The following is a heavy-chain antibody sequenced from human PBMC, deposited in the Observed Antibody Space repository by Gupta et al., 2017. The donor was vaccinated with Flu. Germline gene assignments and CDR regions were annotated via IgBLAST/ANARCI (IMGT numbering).Heavy chain of an antibody. J-gene: IGHJ6*02. CDR1: GVTFSTYG. D-gene: IGHD2-2*01. V-gene: IGHV3-30*18. CDR3: AKDRVRRSSGYGMDL. Sequence: QVQLVESGGGVVQPGKSLRLSCAASGVTFSTYGMYWVRQAPGKGLEWVAVVSHDGGQNNYADSVKGRFTISRDKAKGTLYLEMNSLRSEDTALYYCAKDRVRRSSGYGMDLLGLGTTVTVSS. CDR2: VSHDGGQN.